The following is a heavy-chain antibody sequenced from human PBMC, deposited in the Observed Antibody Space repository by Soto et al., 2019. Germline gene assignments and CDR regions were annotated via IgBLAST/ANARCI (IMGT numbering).Heavy chain of an antibody. D-gene: IGHD3-10*01. V-gene: IGHV3-23*01. CDR3: AKKVNSGSGSQFFDY. CDR1: GFTFSSYY. CDR2: SGGDDDTT. J-gene: IGHJ4*02. Sequence: EVQLLESGGGLVQPGGSLRLSCAASGFTFSSYYMSWVRQAPGKGLEWVSGFRSGGDDDTTYYSESVRGRFTISRDNSKNTLFLQMNSLTADDTAIYYGAKKVNSGSGSQFFDYWGQGTLVTVSS.